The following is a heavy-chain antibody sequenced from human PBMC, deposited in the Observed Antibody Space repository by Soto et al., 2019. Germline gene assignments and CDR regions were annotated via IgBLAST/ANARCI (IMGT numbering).Heavy chain of an antibody. D-gene: IGHD3-10*01. CDR3: ATERFGDLTEYFQH. CDR1: GFTFSSYA. CDR2: ISGGGGTT. J-gene: IGHJ1*01. Sequence: EVQLLESGGGLVQPGGSLRLSCAASGFTFSSYAMSWVRQAPGKGLEWVSAISGGGGTTYYADSVKGRFTISRDNSKNTLYLQMNSLRAEDTAVYYCATERFGDLTEYFQHWGQGTLVTVSS. V-gene: IGHV3-23*01.